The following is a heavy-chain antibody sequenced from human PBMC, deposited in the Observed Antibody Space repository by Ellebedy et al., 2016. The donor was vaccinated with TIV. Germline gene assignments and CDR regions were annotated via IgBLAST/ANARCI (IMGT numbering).Heavy chain of an antibody. CDR2: VSGDNANT. D-gene: IGHD4-17*01. J-gene: IGHJ4*02. V-gene: IGHV1-18*01. Sequence: ASVKVSCXASGYTFLSYGISWVRQAPGQGLEWMGWVSGDNANTNYAQRLQGRVTMATDTFTSTAYMELRSLRSDDTAVYYCARGGLTVTTFYFDYWGQGTLVIVSS. CDR1: GYTFLSYG. CDR3: ARGGLTVTTFYFDY.